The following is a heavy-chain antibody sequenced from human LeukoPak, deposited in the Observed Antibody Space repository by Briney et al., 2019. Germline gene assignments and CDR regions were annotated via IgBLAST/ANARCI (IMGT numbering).Heavy chain of an antibody. CDR3: ARSVDQRQLTTIHYYYYMDV. CDR1: GGSISSYY. Sequence: SVTLSLTCTVSGGSISSYYWSWIRQPAGKGLEWIGRIYTSGSTNYNPSLKSRVTMSVDTSKNQFSLKLSSVTAADAAVYYCARSVDQRQLTTIHYYYYMDVWGKGTTVTVSS. D-gene: IGHD4/OR15-4a*01. V-gene: IGHV4-4*07. J-gene: IGHJ6*03. CDR2: IYTSGST.